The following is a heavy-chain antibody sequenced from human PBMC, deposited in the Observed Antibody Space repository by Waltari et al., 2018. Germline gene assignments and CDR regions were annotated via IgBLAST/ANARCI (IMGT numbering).Heavy chain of an antibody. V-gene: IGHV4-39*01. CDR3: ARLKKAPYKPNSSSSAYFDY. J-gene: IGHJ4*02. Sequence: QLQLQESGPGLVKPSETLSLTCTVSGGSISSSSYYWGWIRQPPGKGREWIGGIYYSGSTYYNPSLKSRVTISVDTSKNQFSLKLSSVTAADTAVYYCARLKKAPYKPNSSSSAYFDYWGQGTLVTVSS. D-gene: IGHD6-6*01. CDR1: GGSISSSSYY. CDR2: IYYSGST.